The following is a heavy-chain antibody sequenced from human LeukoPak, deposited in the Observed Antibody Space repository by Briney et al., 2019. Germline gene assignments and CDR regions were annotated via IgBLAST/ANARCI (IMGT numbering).Heavy chain of an antibody. D-gene: IGHD1-26*01. V-gene: IGHV3-66*01. Sequence: GGSLRLSCAASGLNFNNAWMSGVRQAPGKGLELVSVIYSGGSTYYADSVKGRFTISRDNSKNTLYGQMNSLRAEDTAVYYCAGGYNGWSDYWGQGTLVTVSS. J-gene: IGHJ4*02. CDR2: IYSGGST. CDR3: AGGYNGWSDY. CDR1: GLNFNNAW.